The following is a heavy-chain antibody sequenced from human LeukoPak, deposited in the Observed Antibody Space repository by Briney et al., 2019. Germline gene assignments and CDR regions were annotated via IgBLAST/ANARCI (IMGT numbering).Heavy chain of an antibody. CDR2: INSDGRST. V-gene: IGHV3-74*01. D-gene: IGHD2-21*01. CDR3: ARGSLSGGYFDY. Sequence: PGGSLRLSCAASGFTLSTYWMHWVRQAPGKGLVWVSRINSDGRSTSYADSVKGRFTISRDNAKNTLYLQMNSLRAEDTAVYYCARGSLSGGYFDYWGQGTLVTVSS. CDR1: GFTLSTYW. J-gene: IGHJ4*02.